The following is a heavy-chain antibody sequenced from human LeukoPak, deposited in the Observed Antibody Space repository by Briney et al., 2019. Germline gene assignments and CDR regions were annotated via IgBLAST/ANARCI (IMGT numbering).Heavy chain of an antibody. D-gene: IGHD3-22*01. Sequence: GGSLRLSCAASGFTFSNAWMNWVRQAPGKGLEWVGRIKSKTDGGTTDYAAPVKGRFTISRDDSKNTLYPQMNSLKTEDTAVYYCTTDPYYDSSGLGDYWGQGTLVTVSS. J-gene: IGHJ4*02. CDR1: GFTFSNAW. CDR3: TTDPYYDSSGLGDY. CDR2: IKSKTDGGTT. V-gene: IGHV3-15*07.